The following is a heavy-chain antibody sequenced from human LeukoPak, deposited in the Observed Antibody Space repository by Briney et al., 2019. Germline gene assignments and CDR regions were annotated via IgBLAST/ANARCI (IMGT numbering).Heavy chain of an antibody. Sequence: SETLSLTCTVSGGSISIYYWSWIPPTPGKGLGWMGHIYYSGSTKYNPSLKSRVTISVATSKTQFSLQLSSVAAADTAVYYCERDTVTPGSDYYYYMDVWGKGTTVTVSS. CDR1: GGSISIYY. D-gene: IGHD4-11*01. J-gene: IGHJ6*03. CDR3: ERDTVTPGSDYYYYMDV. V-gene: IGHV4-59*01. CDR2: IYYSGST.